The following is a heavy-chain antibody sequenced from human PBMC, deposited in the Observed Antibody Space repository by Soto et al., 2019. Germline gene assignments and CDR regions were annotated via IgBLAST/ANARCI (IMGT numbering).Heavy chain of an antibody. D-gene: IGHD6-13*01. CDR3: AKAMVAAAGTRAFDI. Sequence: EVQLLESGGGLVQPGGSLRLSCAASAFTFSSYAMTWVRQAPGKGLDWVSAISAGGDSTNYADSVQGRFTISRDNSKNTLYLQMNSLRAEDTAVYYCAKAMVAAAGTRAFDIWGQGTMVTVSS. CDR2: ISAGGDST. J-gene: IGHJ3*02. CDR1: AFTFSSYA. V-gene: IGHV3-23*01.